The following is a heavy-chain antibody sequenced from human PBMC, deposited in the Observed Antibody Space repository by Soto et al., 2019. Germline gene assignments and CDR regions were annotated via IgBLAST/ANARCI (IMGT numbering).Heavy chain of an antibody. D-gene: IGHD6-19*01. CDR1: GFTFDDYA. J-gene: IGHJ4*02. CDR2: ISWNSGSI. CDR3: AKDMSSGWENFDY. Sequence: EVQLVESGGGLVQPGRSLRLSCAASGFTFDDYAMHWVRQAPGKGLEWVSGISWNSGSIGYADSVKGRFTIFRDNAKNSLYLQMNSLRAEDTALYYCAKDMSSGWENFDYWGQGTLVTVSS. V-gene: IGHV3-9*01.